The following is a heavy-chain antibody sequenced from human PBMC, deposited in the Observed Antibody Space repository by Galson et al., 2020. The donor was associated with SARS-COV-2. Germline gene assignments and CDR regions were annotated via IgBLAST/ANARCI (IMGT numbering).Heavy chain of an antibody. V-gene: IGHV1-8*01. CDR1: GYTFTTYD. Sequence: ASVKVSCKASGYTFTTYDINWVRQATGQGLEWMGWMNPTSGKTGYAQKFQGRVTLTRNTAINTAYLELSSLISEDTAVYYCARNPELTGDFDHWGQGTLVTVSS. CDR2: MNPTSGKT. CDR3: ARNPELTGDFDH. J-gene: IGHJ4*02. D-gene: IGHD1-26*01.